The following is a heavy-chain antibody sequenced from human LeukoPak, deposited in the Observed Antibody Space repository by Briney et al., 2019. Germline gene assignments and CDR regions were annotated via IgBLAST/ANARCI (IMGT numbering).Heavy chain of an antibody. CDR2: INSDGSST. CDR3: ARDRSIEDAFDI. Sequence: GSLRLSCAASGFTFSSYWMHWVRQAPGKGLVWVSRINSDGSSTTYADSVKGRFAISRDNAKNTLFLQMNSLSPEDTAVYYCARDRSIEDAFDIWGQGTMVTVSS. J-gene: IGHJ3*02. CDR1: GFTFSSYW. V-gene: IGHV3-74*03. D-gene: IGHD3-3*02.